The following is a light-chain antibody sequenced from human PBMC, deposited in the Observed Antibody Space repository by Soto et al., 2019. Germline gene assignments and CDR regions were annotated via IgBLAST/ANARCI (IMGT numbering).Light chain of an antibody. CDR1: TSNIGSNA. CDR3: AAWDDSLNVVV. J-gene: IGLJ2*01. Sequence: QSVLTQPPSTSGTPGQRVTISCSGSTSNIGSNAANWYQQLPGTVPKLLIYTNNQRPSGVPDRFSASKSGTSASLAISGLQSEDEADYYCAAWDDSLNVVVFGGGTKLTVL. V-gene: IGLV1-44*01. CDR2: TNN.